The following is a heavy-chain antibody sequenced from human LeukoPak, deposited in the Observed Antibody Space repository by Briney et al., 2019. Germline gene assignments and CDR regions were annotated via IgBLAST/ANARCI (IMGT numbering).Heavy chain of an antibody. D-gene: IGHD5-18*01. CDR2: IKSKTDGGTT. CDR1: GFTFSNAW. V-gene: IGHV3-15*01. CDR3: TTAGYSYGYGDY. Sequence: PGGSLRLSCAASGFTFSNAWMSWVRQAPGKGLEWVGRIKSKTDGGTTDYAAPVKGRLTISRDDSKNTLYLQMNSLKTEDTAVYYCTTAGYSYGYGDYWGQGTLVTVSS. J-gene: IGHJ4*02.